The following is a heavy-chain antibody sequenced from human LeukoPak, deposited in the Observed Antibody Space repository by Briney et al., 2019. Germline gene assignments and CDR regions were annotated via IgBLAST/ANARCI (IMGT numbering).Heavy chain of an antibody. D-gene: IGHD6-13*01. V-gene: IGHV3-48*04. CDR1: EFTFVRYA. J-gene: IGHJ6*03. CDR3: VRDPSYGSSWYYYMDV. CDR2: ISSSSFKI. Sequence: GSPRLSCAASEFTFVRYAMNWVRQAPGKGLEWVSYISSSSFKIGYADSVKGRFTISRDNSKNSLYLQMDSLRVEDTAVYYCVRDPSYGSSWYYYMDVWGKGTTVTVSS.